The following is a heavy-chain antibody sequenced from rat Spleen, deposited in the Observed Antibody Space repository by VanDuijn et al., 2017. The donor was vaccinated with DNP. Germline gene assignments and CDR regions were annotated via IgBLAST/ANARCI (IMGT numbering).Heavy chain of an antibody. Sequence: VHLQESGPGLVKPSQSLSLTCSVTGYSITSSYRWHWIRKFPGNKLEWMGYINSVGSTNYNPSLRSRTSITRDTSKNQFFLQVNSVTSEDTATYFCASFRLGAPLDYWGQGVMVTVSS. CDR3: ASFRLGAPLDY. D-gene: IGHD5-1*01. CDR1: GYSITSSYR. V-gene: IGHV3-3*01. J-gene: IGHJ2*01. CDR2: INSVGST.